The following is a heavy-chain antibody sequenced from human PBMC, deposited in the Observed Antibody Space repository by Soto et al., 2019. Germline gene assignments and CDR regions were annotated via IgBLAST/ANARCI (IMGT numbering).Heavy chain of an antibody. CDR2: IIPIFGTA. V-gene: IGHV1-69*12. CDR1: GGTFSSYA. Sequence: QVQLVQSGAEVKKPGSSVKVSCKASGGTFSSYAISWVRQAPGQGLEWMGGIIPIFGTANYAQKFQGRVTIAAREYTSTAYMERSSLRSEDTAVYYCARPPREYSYDSSGYDNWFDPWGQGTLVTVSS. CDR3: ARPPREYSYDSSGYDNWFDP. J-gene: IGHJ5*02. D-gene: IGHD3-22*01.